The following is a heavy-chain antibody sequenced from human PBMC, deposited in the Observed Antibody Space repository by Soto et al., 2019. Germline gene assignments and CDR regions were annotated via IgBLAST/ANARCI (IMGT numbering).Heavy chain of an antibody. CDR3: ARERGDSHWIDP. CDR2: VENSGGT. V-gene: IGHV4-61*01. J-gene: IGHJ5*02. Sequence: PSETLSLTCSVSGGSVSSESYYWSWIRQTPGKGLEWIGNVENSGGTKYNPSLKSRVTISVDTSKNQFSLKLSSVTGADTAVYYCARERGDSHWIDPWGQGTLVTVSS. D-gene: IGHD2-21*01. CDR1: GGSVSSESYY.